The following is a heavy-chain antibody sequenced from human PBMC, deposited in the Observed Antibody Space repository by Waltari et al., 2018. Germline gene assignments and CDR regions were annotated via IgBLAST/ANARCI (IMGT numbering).Heavy chain of an antibody. CDR3: ATLIVVVPAGVGAVTNYYYYYGMDV. V-gene: IGHV1-69*08. D-gene: IGHD2-2*01. CDR2: IIPIFGTA. Sequence: QVQLVQSGAEVKKPGSSVKVSCKASGGTFSSYAISWVRRAPGQGLEWMGRIIPIFGTANYAQKFQGRVTITADKSTSTAYMELSSLRSEDTAVYYCATLIVVVPAGVGAVTNYYYYYGMDVWGQGTTVTVSS. CDR1: GGTFSSYA. J-gene: IGHJ6*02.